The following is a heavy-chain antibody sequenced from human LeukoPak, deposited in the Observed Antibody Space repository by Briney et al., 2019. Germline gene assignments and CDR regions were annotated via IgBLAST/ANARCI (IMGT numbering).Heavy chain of an antibody. CDR2: RYYSGST. J-gene: IGHJ4*02. Sequence: PSETLSLTCTVAGGSISSGSYFWGWVRQPPGKGLEWIGSRYYSGSTDYNPSLQSRVNISADTSKNQFSLKLTSVTAADTAVYYCARQYDYWGQGTLVTVSS. CDR3: ARQYDY. CDR1: GGSISSGSYF. V-gene: IGHV4-39*01.